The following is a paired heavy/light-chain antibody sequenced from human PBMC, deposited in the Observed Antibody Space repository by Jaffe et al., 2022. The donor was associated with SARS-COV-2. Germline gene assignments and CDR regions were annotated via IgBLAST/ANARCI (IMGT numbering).Light chain of an antibody. CDR1: TGPVTSGNY. Sequence: QAVVTQEPSLTVSPGGTVTLTCGSTTGPVTSGNYPYWFQQKPGQAPRTLIYDTTNRHSWTPARFSGSLLGDKAALTLSGAQPEDEAEYYCFLSYSGGRWVFGGGTKLTVL. CDR3: FLSYSGGRWV. J-gene: IGLJ2*01. V-gene: IGLV7-46*01. CDR2: DTT.
Heavy chain of an antibody. D-gene: IGHD5-12*01. CDR3: ARSWIKYSGFAD. Sequence: QVQLVESGGGVVQPGRSLRLSCAASGFTFRSYGMNWVRQAPGKGLEWLAVIWYDGSDKYYADSVKGRFTISRDNTKNTLFLQMNSLRPEDTGIYYCARSWIKYSGFADWGQGTLVTVSS. CDR2: IWYDGSDK. V-gene: IGHV3-33*08. J-gene: IGHJ4*02. CDR1: GFTFRSYG.